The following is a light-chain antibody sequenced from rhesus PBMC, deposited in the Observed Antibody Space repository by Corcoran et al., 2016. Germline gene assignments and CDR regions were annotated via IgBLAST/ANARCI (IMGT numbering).Light chain of an antibody. Sequence: DIQMTQSPSSLSASVGDRVTITCRASQGINTYLNWYQQKPGKAPKRLIYSASRMESGVPSRFSGSGSGTDFTLTISSLQPEGFATYYCLQYNGDPYTFGQGTKVEIK. V-gene: IGKV1-43*02. J-gene: IGKJ2*01. CDR3: LQYNGDPYT. CDR1: QGINTY. CDR2: SAS.